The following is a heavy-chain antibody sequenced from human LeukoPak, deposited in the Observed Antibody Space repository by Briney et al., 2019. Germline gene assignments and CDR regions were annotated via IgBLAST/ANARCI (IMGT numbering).Heavy chain of an antibody. V-gene: IGHV3-7*01. D-gene: IGHD6-13*01. CDR2: IKQDGSEK. Sequence: PGGSLRLSCAASGFTFSSYWMSWVRQAPGKGLKWVANIKQDGSEKYYVDSVKGRFTISRDNAKNSLDLQMNSLRAEDTAVYYCASTYSSNNYYYYYVDVWGKGTTVTVSS. J-gene: IGHJ6*03. CDR1: GFTFSSYW. CDR3: ASTYSSNNYYYYYVDV.